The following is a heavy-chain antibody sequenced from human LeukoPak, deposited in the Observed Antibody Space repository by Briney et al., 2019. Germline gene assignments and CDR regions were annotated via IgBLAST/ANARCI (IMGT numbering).Heavy chain of an antibody. CDR1: GFTFSDYY. V-gene: IGHV3-11*04. Sequence: GGSLRLSCAASGFTFSDYYMSWIRQAPGKGLEWVSYISSGSTIYYADSVKGRFTISRDNAKNSLYLQMNSLRAEDTAVYYCAREGLPDAFDIWGQGTMVTVSS. J-gene: IGHJ3*02. CDR3: AREGLPDAFDI. CDR2: ISSGSTI.